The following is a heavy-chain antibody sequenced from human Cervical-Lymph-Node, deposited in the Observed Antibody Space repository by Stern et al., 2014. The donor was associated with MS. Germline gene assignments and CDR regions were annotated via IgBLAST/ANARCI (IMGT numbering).Heavy chain of an antibody. CDR2: IIPILSIT. Sequence: VQLVQSGSEVKKPGSSVRVSCKASGGTFSSSGISWVRQAPGQGLEWMGRIIPILSITNYAQNFQGRVTITADKSTSTAYMELSSLRFEDTAVYYCATLGVTTGDFDPWGQGTLVTVSS. D-gene: IGHD4-17*01. V-gene: IGHV1-69*09. J-gene: IGHJ5*02. CDR1: GGTFSSSG. CDR3: ATLGVTTGDFDP.